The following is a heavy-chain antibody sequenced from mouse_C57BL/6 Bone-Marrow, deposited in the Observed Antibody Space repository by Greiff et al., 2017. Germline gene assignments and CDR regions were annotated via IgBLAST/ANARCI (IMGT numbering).Heavy chain of an antibody. D-gene: IGHD1-1*01. Sequence: QVQLQQSGAELVRPGTSVKVSCKASGYAFTNYLIEWVKQRPGKGLEWIGRIYPGDGDTNYNGKFKGKATLTADKSSSTAYMQLSSLTSEDSAVYFCARGFIQNYWGQGTTLTVSS. CDR3: ARGFIQNY. CDR1: GYAFTNYL. CDR2: IYPGDGDT. V-gene: IGHV1-54*01. J-gene: IGHJ2*01.